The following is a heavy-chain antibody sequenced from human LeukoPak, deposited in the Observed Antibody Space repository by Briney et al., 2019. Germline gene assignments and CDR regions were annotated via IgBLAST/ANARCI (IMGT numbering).Heavy chain of an antibody. CDR3: ARVVYYDSSGHPAFYFDY. V-gene: IGHV3-53*01. D-gene: IGHD3-22*01. CDR2: IYSGGST. Sequence: GGSLRLSCAASGFTVSTNYMSWVRQAPGKGLEWISVIYSGGSTYYADSVKGRFTVSRDNSKNTLYLKMNLLSAEDTAVYYCARVVYYDSSGHPAFYFDYWGQGTLVTVSS. CDR1: GFTVSTNY. J-gene: IGHJ4*02.